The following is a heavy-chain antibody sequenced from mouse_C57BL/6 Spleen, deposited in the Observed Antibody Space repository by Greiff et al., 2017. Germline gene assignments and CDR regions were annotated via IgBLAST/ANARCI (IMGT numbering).Heavy chain of an antibody. V-gene: IGHV7-3*01. CDR3: ARYRDYDGDYYAMDY. CDR1: GFTFTDYY. Sequence: EVMLVESGGGLVQPGGSLSLSCAASGFTFTDYYMSWVRQPPGKALEWLGFIRNKANGYTTEYSASVKGRFTSSRDNSQSILYLQMNALRAEDSATYYCARYRDYDGDYYAMDYWGQGTSVTVSS. D-gene: IGHD2-4*01. J-gene: IGHJ4*01. CDR2: IRNKANGYTT.